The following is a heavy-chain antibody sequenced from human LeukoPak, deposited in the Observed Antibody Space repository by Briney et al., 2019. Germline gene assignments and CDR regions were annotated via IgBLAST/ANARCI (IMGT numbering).Heavy chain of an antibody. J-gene: IGHJ5*02. CDR1: GYSFTNYD. Sequence: ASVKVSCKASGYSFTNYDINWVRQATGQGLEWMGWMNPNSGITAYAQKFQGRVTITRNTSISTAYMELSSLRSEDTAVYYCARKSQWLTLRSGVRFDPWGQGTLATVSS. CDR2: MNPNSGIT. CDR3: ARKSQWLTLRSGVRFDP. V-gene: IGHV1-8*03. D-gene: IGHD6-19*01.